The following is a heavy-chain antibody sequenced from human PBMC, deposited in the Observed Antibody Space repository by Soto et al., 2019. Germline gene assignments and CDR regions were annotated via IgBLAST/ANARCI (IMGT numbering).Heavy chain of an antibody. V-gene: IGHV1-46*01. CDR1: GYTFTSYY. CDR2: INPSGGST. D-gene: IGHD6-19*01. J-gene: IGHJ4*02. Sequence: ASVKVSFKASGYTFTSYYMHWVRQAPGQGLEWMGIINPSGGSTSYAQKFQGRVTMTRDTSTSTVYMELSSLRSEDTAVYYCASRIAVAGTFDYWGQGVLLTVYS. CDR3: ASRIAVAGTFDY.